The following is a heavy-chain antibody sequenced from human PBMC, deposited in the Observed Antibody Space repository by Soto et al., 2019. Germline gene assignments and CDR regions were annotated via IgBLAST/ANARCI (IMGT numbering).Heavy chain of an antibody. V-gene: IGHV4-31*03. CDR3: GRDGKEWELTMGFDP. CDR1: GGSISSGGYY. J-gene: IGHJ5*02. CDR2: IYYSGST. D-gene: IGHD1-26*01. Sequence: PSETLSLTCSVSGGSISSGGYYWSWIRQHPGKGLEWIGYIYYSGSTYYNPSLKSRVTISVDTSKNQFSLKLSSVTAADTAVYYCGRDGKEWELTMGFDPWGQGTLVTVSS.